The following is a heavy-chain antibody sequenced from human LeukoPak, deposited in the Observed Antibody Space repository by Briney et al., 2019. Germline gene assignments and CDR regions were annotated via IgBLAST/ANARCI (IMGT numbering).Heavy chain of an antibody. V-gene: IGHV3-74*01. Sequence: PGGSLRLSCAASGFTFSIYWMHWVRQGPGKGLVWVSRINTDGSSTTYADSVKGRFTISRDNAKNTLYLQMNSLSAEDTVVYYCARGYSSSYRIDYWGQGTLVTVSS. CDR1: GFTFSIYW. CDR3: ARGYSSSYRIDY. D-gene: IGHD6-6*01. CDR2: INTDGSST. J-gene: IGHJ4*02.